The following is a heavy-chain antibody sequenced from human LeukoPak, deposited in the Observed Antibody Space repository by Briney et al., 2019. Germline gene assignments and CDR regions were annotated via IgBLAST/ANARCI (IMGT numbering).Heavy chain of an antibody. D-gene: IGHD2-8*02. CDR2: MNPNSGNT. CDR1: GYTFTSYD. CDR3: ARVWSSAFDI. J-gene: IGHJ3*02. V-gene: IGHV1-8*03. Sequence: ASVKVSCKASGYTFTSYDINWVRQATGQGLGWMGWMNPNSGNTGYAQKFQGRVTITRNTPISTAYMELSSLRSEDTAVYYCARVWSSAFDIWGQGTMVTVSS.